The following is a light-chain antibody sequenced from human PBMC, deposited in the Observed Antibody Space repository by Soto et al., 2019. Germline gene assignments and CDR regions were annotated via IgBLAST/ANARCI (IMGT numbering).Light chain of an antibody. Sequence: IQLTQSPSSLSASVGDGVTITCRASQDISSYLAWYQQKPGKAPKLLIYLASTLHSGVPSSFSGSGSGTDFSLTISSLQPEDAATYYCQSLNRFPHSFGGGTKVDIK. CDR3: QSLNRFPHS. CDR1: QDISSY. V-gene: IGKV1-9*01. J-gene: IGKJ4*01. CDR2: LAS.